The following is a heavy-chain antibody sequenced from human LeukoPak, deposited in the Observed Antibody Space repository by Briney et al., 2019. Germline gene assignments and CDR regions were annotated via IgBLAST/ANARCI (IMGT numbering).Heavy chain of an antibody. CDR3: ARGYSSDYFDY. J-gene: IGHJ4*02. CDR2: IYYSGGT. Sequence: SEALSLTCTVSGGSISSSSYYWGWIRQPPGKGLEWIGSIYYSGGTYYNPSLKSRVTISVDTSKNQFSLKLSSVTAADTAVYYCARGYSSDYFDYWGQGTLVTVSS. D-gene: IGHD5-18*01. CDR1: GGSISSSSYY. V-gene: IGHV4-39*01.